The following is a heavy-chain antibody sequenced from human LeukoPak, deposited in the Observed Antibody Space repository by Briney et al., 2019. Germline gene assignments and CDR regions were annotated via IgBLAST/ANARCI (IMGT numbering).Heavy chain of an antibody. J-gene: IGHJ4*02. CDR3: ARGEAAGTIY. D-gene: IGHD6-13*01. CDR2: IDAGNGNT. Sequence: ASVKVSSKASGYTFTNHAIHWVRQAPGQRLEWMGWIDAGNGNTKYSQKFQGRVTFTRDTPASTAYMELSSLRSEDTAVYYCARGEAAGTIYWGQGTLVTVSS. V-gene: IGHV1-3*01. CDR1: GYTFTNHA.